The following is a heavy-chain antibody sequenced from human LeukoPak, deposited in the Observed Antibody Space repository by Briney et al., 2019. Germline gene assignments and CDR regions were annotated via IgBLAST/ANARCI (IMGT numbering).Heavy chain of an antibody. CDR1: GFTFSSYN. CDR3: ARHRGCSGGSCYPNWFDP. J-gene: IGHJ5*02. V-gene: IGHV4-39*01. CDR2: IYYSGST. Sequence: PGGSLRLSCTASGFTFSSYNMNWIRQPPGKGLEWIGSIYYSGSTYYNPSLKSRVTISVDTSKNQFSLKLSSVTAADTAVYYCARHRGCSGGSCYPNWFDPWGQGTLVTVSS. D-gene: IGHD2-15*01.